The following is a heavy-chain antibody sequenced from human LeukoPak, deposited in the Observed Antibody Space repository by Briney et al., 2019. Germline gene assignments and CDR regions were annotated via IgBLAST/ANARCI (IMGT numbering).Heavy chain of an antibody. CDR3: ARDRRITMVRGVISYYYYGMDV. Sequence: GGSLRLSCAASGFTFSSYGMHWVRQAPGKGLEWVAFIRYDGSNKYYADSVKGRFTISRDNSKNTLYLQMNSLRAEDTAVYYCARDRRITMVRGVISYYYYGMDVWGQGTTVTVSS. CDR1: GFTFSSYG. J-gene: IGHJ6*02. V-gene: IGHV3-30*02. D-gene: IGHD3-10*01. CDR2: IRYDGSNK.